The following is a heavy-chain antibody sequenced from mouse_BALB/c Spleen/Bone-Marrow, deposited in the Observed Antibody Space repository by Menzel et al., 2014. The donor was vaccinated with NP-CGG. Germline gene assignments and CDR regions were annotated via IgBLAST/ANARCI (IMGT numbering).Heavy chain of an antibody. J-gene: IGHJ2*01. Sequence: EVQLQESGGGLVQPGGSLKLSCAASGFTFSSYGMSWVRQTPDKRLELVATINSNGGSTYYPDSVKGRFTISRDNAKNTLYLQMSSLKSEDTAMYYCARDYDYDYWGQGTTLTVS. D-gene: IGHD2-4*01. CDR3: ARDYDYDY. CDR2: INSNGGST. V-gene: IGHV5-6-3*01. CDR1: GFTFSSYG.